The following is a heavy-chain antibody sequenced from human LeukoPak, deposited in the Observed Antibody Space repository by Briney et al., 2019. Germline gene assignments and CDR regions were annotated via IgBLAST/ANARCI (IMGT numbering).Heavy chain of an antibody. V-gene: IGHV4-59*01. Sequence: SETLSLTCTVSGGSISSYYWSWIRQPPGKGLEWIGYIYYSGSTNYNPSLKSRVTISVDTSKDQFSLKLSSVTAADTAVYYCARAGLAAAWGDYYYMDVWGKGTTVTVSS. J-gene: IGHJ6*03. CDR3: ARAGLAAAWGDYYYMDV. CDR2: IYYSGST. CDR1: GGSISSYY. D-gene: IGHD6-13*01.